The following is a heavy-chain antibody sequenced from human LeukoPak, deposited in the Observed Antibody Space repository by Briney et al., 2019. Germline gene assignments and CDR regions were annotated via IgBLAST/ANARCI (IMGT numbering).Heavy chain of an antibody. CDR2: VSRRSRHI. D-gene: IGHD1-26*01. CDR1: GFDFFRYS. J-gene: IGHJ6*02. Sequence: PGGSLRLSCAASGFDFFRYSMNWVRQAPGKGLEWVSCVSRRSRHIYYADSVKGRFTISRDNAKNSLYLQMNSLRVEDTAVYYCARGMTTTYYDYYYGMDVWGQGTTVTVSS. V-gene: IGHV3-21*01. CDR3: ARGMTTTYYDYYYGMDV.